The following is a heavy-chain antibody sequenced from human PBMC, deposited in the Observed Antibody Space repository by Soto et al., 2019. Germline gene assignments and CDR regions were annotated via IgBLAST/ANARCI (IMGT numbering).Heavy chain of an antibody. CDR3: ARSPSHYNYFDD. D-gene: IGHD1-26*01. J-gene: IGHJ4*02. CDR1: GVTFSSYA. Sequence: EVQLLESGGGWVQPGGSLRLSCEASGVTFSSYAMSWVRQGPGKGLEWVSGISGGGDKTFYTDSVKGRFTISRDNSKNTLYLQMNSLRAEDTAVYYCARSPSHYNYFDDWGQGTLVTVSS. V-gene: IGHV3-23*01. CDR2: ISGGGDKT.